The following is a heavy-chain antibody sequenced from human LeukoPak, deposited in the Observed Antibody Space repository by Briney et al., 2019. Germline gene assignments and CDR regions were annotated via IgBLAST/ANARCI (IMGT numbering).Heavy chain of an antibody. D-gene: IGHD2/OR15-2a*01. Sequence: GASVKVSCKASGYTFTGYYIHWVRQAPGQGLEWMGWINPNSGGTNYAQKFQGRVTMTRDTSITTAYMELSSLRSDDTAVYYCARVSRASKAFEIWGQGTMVTVSS. CDR3: ARVSRASKAFEI. CDR1: GYTFTGYY. CDR2: INPNSGGT. J-gene: IGHJ3*02. V-gene: IGHV1-2*02.